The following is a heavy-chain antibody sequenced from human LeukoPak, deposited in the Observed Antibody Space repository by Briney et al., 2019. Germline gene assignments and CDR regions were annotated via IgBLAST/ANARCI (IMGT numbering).Heavy chain of an antibody. CDR3: VRDGRNCL. V-gene: IGHV3-74*01. CDR2: INGDGSYT. D-gene: IGHD1-7*01. CDR1: GFTFSSYW. J-gene: IGHJ4*02. Sequence: GGSLRLSCAASGFTFSSYWMHWVRLGPGNGPVWVSRINGDGSYTNYADSVKGRFTISRDNAKNTLFLQMNSLRAEDAAMYFCVRDGRNCLWGQGTLVTVSS.